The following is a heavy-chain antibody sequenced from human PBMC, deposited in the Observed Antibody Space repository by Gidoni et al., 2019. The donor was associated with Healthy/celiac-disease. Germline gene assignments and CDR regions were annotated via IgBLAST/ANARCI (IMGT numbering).Heavy chain of an antibody. V-gene: IGHV1-24*01. CDR3: ATAGTYYYDSSGQSNAFDI. J-gene: IGHJ3*02. CDR2: FDPEDGET. CDR1: GSTLTELS. D-gene: IGHD3-22*01. Sequence: QVQLVQSGAEVKKPGASVKVSCKVSGSTLTELSMHWVRQAPGKGLEWMGGFDPEDGETIYAQKFQGRVTMTEDTSTDTAYMELSSLRSEDTAVYYCATAGTYYYDSSGQSNAFDIWGQGTMVTVSS.